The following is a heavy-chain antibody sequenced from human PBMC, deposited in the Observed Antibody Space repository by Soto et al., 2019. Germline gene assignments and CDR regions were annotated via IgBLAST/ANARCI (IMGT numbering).Heavy chain of an antibody. CDR3: AREDDGGDRDYYGLDV. J-gene: IGHJ6*02. D-gene: IGHD2-21*02. CDR2: IHYSGSV. CDR1: GGSISSEYYH. Sequence: PSETLFLTCTVSGGSISSEYYHWTWIRQAPGKGLEWIGYIHYSGSVHYNPSLQSRLTMSVDTSKNLFSLKLSSVTAADTAVYFCAREDDGGDRDYYGLDVWGQGTTVTVSS. V-gene: IGHV4-30-4*01.